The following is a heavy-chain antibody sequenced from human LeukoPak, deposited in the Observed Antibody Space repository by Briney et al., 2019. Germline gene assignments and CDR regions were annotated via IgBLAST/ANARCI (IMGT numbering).Heavy chain of an antibody. J-gene: IGHJ4*02. D-gene: IGHD5-18*01. V-gene: IGHV4-39*01. CDR1: GGSMSSSTYY. Sequence: SETLALTCTVSGGSMSSSTYYWGWIRQPPGKGLEWVGSIYHSGSTYYNPSLKSRVPISVDTSKNQFPMQLSSVPAADTAVYYCARHLGIQLWFLDYWGEGSLVTVSS. CDR2: IYHSGST. CDR3: ARHLGIQLWFLDY.